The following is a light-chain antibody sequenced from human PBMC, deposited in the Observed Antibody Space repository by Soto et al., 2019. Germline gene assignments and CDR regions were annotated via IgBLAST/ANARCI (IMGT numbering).Light chain of an antibody. J-gene: IGKJ3*01. CDR1: QSVSSSY. CDR3: QHYGSSSFT. V-gene: IGKV3-20*01. Sequence: EIVLTQSPGTLSLSPGERATLSCRAGQSVSSSYLAWYQQKPGQAPRLLIYGASSRATGIPDRFSGSGSGTDFTLTNSRLEPEDFAVYYCQHYGSSSFTFGPGTKVDIK. CDR2: GAS.